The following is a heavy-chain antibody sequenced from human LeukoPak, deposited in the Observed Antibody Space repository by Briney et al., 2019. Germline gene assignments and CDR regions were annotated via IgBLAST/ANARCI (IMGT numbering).Heavy chain of an antibody. CDR2: ISAYNGNT. CDR1: GYTFTSYG. CDR3: ARVWGEWLPPIAARHFDY. D-gene: IGHD6-6*01. J-gene: IGHJ4*02. V-gene: IGHV1-18*01. Sequence: ASVKVSCKASGYTFTSYGISWVRQAPGQGLEWMGWISAYNGNTNCAQKLQGRVTMTTDTSTSTAYMELRSLRSDDTAVYYCARVWGEWLPPIAARHFDYWGQGTLVTVSS.